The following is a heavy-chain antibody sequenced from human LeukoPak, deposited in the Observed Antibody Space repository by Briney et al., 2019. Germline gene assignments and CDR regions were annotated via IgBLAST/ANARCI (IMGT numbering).Heavy chain of an antibody. CDR2: IYYSGST. V-gene: IGHV4-59*12. D-gene: IGHD6-6*01. Sequence: PSETLSLTCTVSGGSISSYYWSWIRQPPGKGLEWIGYIYYSGSTNYNPSLKSRVTISVDTSKNQFSLKLSSVTAADTAVYYCARGIAARPMASHYFDYWGQGTLVTVSS. CDR1: GGSISSYY. J-gene: IGHJ4*02. CDR3: ARGIAARPMASHYFDY.